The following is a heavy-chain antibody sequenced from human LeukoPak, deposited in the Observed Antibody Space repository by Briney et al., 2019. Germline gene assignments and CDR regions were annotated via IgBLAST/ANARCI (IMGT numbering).Heavy chain of an antibody. V-gene: IGHV3-30*17. CDR3: ARNRFLDY. J-gene: IGHJ4*02. CDR2: MSFDGSDK. Sequence: PGGSLRLSCAASGFTFSSYAMHWARQAPGKGLEWVAFMSFDGSDKYYADSVKGRFTISRDNSKNTLFLQMNSLRPEDTAAYYCARNRFLDYCGQGTLVIVSS. CDR1: GFTFSSYA. D-gene: IGHD3-3*01.